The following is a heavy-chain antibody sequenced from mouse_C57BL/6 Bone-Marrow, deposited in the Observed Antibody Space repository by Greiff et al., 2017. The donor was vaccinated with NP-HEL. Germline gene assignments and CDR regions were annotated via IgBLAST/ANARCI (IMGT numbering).Heavy chain of an antibody. J-gene: IGHJ4*01. CDR1: GFNIKDDY. V-gene: IGHV14-4*01. Sequence: VQLQQSGAELVRPGASVKLSCTASGFNIKDDYMHWVKQRPEQGLEWIGWIDPENGDTEYASKFQGKATITADTSSNTAYLQLSSLTSEDTAVYYCTTDYYGISLYSYAMDYWGQGTSVTVSS. CDR3: TTDYYGISLYSYAMDY. CDR2: IDPENGDT. D-gene: IGHD1-1*01.